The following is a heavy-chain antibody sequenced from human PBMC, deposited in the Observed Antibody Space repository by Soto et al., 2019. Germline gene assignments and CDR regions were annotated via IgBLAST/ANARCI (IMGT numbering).Heavy chain of an antibody. CDR1: GYTFTSYG. J-gene: IGHJ4*02. Sequence: ASVKVSCKGSGYTFTSYGYTWVRQAPGQGHEWMGWISDYNGNTNYAQKFQGRVTMTTDTSTNTAYMELWSMTSDDTAIYFCGRTRTGTLKTLIDYWGQGTLVTVSS. D-gene: IGHD1-1*01. V-gene: IGHV1-18*01. CDR2: ISDYNGNT. CDR3: GRTRTGTLKTLIDY.